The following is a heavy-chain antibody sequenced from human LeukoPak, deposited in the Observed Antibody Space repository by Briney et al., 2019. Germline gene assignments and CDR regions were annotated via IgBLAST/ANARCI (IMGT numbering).Heavy chain of an antibody. CDR1: GFTFSTYW. J-gene: IGHJ4*02. Sequence: GGSLRLSCAASGFTFSTYWMTWVRQAPGKGLEWVANIKQDGSEKYFVDSVKGRFTISRDNAKNSLYLQMNSLRAEDTAVYYCARVGYYYDSSGYYNYDYWGQGTLVTVSS. CDR2: IKQDGSEK. V-gene: IGHV3-7*01. CDR3: ARVGYYYDSSGYYNYDY. D-gene: IGHD3-22*01.